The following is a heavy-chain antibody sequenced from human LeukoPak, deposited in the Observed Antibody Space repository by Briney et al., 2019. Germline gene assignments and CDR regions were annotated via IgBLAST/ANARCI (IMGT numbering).Heavy chain of an antibody. J-gene: IGHJ4*02. V-gene: IGHV3-74*03. Sequence: PGRSLRLSCAASGFTFSAYWMHWVRHSPGKGLVWVSRINSDGSTTTYADSVKGRFTISRDIPKNTLYLQMNSLRAEDTAVYYCARVATTSSKWSLDYWGQGTLVTVSS. CDR1: GFTFSAYW. CDR3: ARVATTSSKWSLDY. CDR2: INSDGSTT. D-gene: IGHD2-2*01.